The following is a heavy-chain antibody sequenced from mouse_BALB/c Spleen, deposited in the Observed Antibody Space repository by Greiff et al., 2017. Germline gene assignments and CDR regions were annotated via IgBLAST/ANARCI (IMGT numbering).Heavy chain of an antibody. CDR1: GFTFTDYY. CDR2: IRNKANGYTT. V-gene: IGHV7-3*02. CDR3: ARDLPYDVDY. J-gene: IGHJ4*01. Sequence: EVKLVESGGGLVQPGGSLRLSCATSGFTFTDYYMSWVRQPPGKALEWLGFIRNKANGYTTEYSASVKGRFTISRDNSQSILYLQMNTLRAEDSALYYCARDLPYDVDYGGRGTTVTVP.